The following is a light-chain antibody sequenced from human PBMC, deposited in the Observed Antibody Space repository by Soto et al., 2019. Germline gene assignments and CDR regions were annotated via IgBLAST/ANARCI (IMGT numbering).Light chain of an antibody. Sequence: SGLTHSPGTLCFSPGERATLSCRASESVTSSYLAWYQQKPGQAPRLLIYGASSRATGIPDRFSARGSGTDFTLTISRLEPEDFAVYFCQQYFSSPTTFGQGTKVDIK. V-gene: IGKV3-20*01. CDR3: QQYFSSPTT. CDR2: GAS. CDR1: ESVTSSY. J-gene: IGKJ1*01.